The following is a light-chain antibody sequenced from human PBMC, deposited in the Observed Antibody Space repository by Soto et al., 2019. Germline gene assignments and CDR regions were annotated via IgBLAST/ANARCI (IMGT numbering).Light chain of an antibody. CDR1: QSGSSN. V-gene: IGKV3-15*01. Sequence: EKVMTQSPATLSVSPGERATLSCRASQSGSSNLAWYQQKPGQAPRLLIYGASTRATGIPARFSGSGSGTEFTLTSSSLQAEDVEVYSCQQYNNWPPYTFGQGTKLEIK. CDR2: GAS. CDR3: QQYNNWPPYT. J-gene: IGKJ2*01.